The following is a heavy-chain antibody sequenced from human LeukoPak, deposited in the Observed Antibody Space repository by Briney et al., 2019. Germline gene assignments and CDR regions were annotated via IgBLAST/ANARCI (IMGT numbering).Heavy chain of an antibody. D-gene: IGHD3-16*01. CDR1: GFTFNSYT. V-gene: IGHV3-23*01. Sequence: GGSLRLPCARSGFTFNSYTMSGVPHAPGEGLEGVSGISGSGGSTYYALSARGRFTIHRDNSKNMLYLKMKSLRAEHTAVYYCVGLPAVEGFAYWGQGTLVTISS. J-gene: IGHJ4*02. CDR3: VGLPAVEGFAY. CDR2: ISGSGGST.